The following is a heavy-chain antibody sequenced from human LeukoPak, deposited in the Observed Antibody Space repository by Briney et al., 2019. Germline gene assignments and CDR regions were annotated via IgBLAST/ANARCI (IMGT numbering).Heavy chain of an antibody. CDR2: IYTSGST. Sequence: PSETLSLTCTVSNYSISSAYYWSWIRQPAGKGLEWIGHIYTSGSTNYNPSLKSRVTISLDTSKNQFSLKLSSVTAADTAVYFCARGPYSYDSSGAFDIWGQGTMVTVSS. CDR1: NYSISSAYY. J-gene: IGHJ3*02. D-gene: IGHD3-22*01. V-gene: IGHV4-61*09. CDR3: ARGPYSYDSSGAFDI.